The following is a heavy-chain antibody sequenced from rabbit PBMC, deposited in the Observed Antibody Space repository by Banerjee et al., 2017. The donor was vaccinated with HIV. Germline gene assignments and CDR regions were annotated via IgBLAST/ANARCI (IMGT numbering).Heavy chain of an antibody. J-gene: IGHJ3*01. D-gene: IGHD4-2*01. CDR2: IYNGDGST. CDR1: GFSFSNKYV. Sequence: QEQLEESGGDLVKPEGSLTLTCTASGFSFSNKYVMCWVRQAPGKGLEWIGCIYNGDGSTYYASWVNGRFTISRSTSLNTVDLKMTSLTVADTATYFCASHADRSWWFTRLDLWGQGTLVTVS. V-gene: IGHV1S47*01. CDR3: ASHADRSWWFTRLDL.